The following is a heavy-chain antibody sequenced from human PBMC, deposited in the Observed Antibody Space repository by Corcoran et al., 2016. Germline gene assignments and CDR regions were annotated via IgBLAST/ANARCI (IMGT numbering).Heavy chain of an antibody. Sequence: QVQLQQWGAGLLKPSETLSLTCAVYGGSFSGYYWSWIRQAPGKGLEWIGEINHSGSTNYNPSLKSRVTISIDTTKNQFSLKLSTVTAADTAVYDCAGGEGSRRVKLCYYYGMDVWGQGTTVTVSS. D-gene: IGHD6-13*01. CDR1: GGSFSGYY. CDR2: INHSGST. J-gene: IGHJ6*02. CDR3: AGGEGSRRVKLCYYYGMDV. V-gene: IGHV4-34*01.